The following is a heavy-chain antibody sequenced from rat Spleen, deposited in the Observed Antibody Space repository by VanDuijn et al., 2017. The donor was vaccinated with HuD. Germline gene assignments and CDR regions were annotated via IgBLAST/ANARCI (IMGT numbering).Heavy chain of an antibody. D-gene: IGHD1-12*02. CDR3: TWDYYDATYYYRFTY. V-gene: IGHV6-6*01. CDR2: IKAKSNNYAT. CDR1: GFTFSTAW. Sequence: EVQVLESGGGLVQPGNSLKLSCATSGFTFSTAWMYWYRQFPEKRLEWVARIKAKSNNYATYYAESVKGRFTISRDDSKSSVYLQMNNLKEEDTAIYYCTWDYYDATYYYRFTYWGQGTLVTVSS. J-gene: IGHJ3*01.